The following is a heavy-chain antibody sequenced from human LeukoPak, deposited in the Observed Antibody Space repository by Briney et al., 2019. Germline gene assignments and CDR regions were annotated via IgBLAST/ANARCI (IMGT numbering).Heavy chain of an antibody. CDR1: GYTFTGYY. V-gene: IGHV1-2*02. J-gene: IGHJ4*02. CDR2: INPNSGGT. D-gene: IGHD2-2*01. Sequence: ASVKVSCKASGYTFTGYYMHWVRQAPGQGLEWMGWINPNSGGTNYAQKFQGRVTMTRDTSISTAYMELSRLRSDDTAVYYCARDHAGYCSSTSCYGGVLGLDYWGQGTLVTVSS. CDR3: ARDHAGYCSSTSCYGGVLGLDY.